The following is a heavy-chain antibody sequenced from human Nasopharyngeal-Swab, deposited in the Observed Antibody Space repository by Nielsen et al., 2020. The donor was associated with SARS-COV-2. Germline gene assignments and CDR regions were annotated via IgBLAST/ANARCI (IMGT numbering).Heavy chain of an antibody. CDR1: GFTFSSYS. CDR2: ITGNGDTT. V-gene: IGHV3-23*01. CDR3: ARPLSRDSTWTTEANWFDP. Sequence: GESLKISCAASGFTFSSYSMSWLRQAPGKGLEWVSTITGNGDTTYHADSVKGRFTISRDNSENTVYLQMNSLRAEDTALYHCARPLSRDSTWTTEANWFDPWGQGTLVTVSS. J-gene: IGHJ5*02. D-gene: IGHD6-13*01.